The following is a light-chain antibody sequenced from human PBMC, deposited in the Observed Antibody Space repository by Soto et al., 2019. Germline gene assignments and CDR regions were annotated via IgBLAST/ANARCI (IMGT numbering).Light chain of an antibody. V-gene: IGKV1-8*01. Sequence: AIRMTQSPSSFSASTGDRVTITCRASQGISSYLAWYQQKPGKAPKLLIYAASTLQSGVPSRFSGSGSGTDFTLTISCLQSEDFAPSYCQQYYSYPVTFGQGTKVEIK. J-gene: IGKJ1*01. CDR3: QQYYSYPVT. CDR2: AAS. CDR1: QGISSY.